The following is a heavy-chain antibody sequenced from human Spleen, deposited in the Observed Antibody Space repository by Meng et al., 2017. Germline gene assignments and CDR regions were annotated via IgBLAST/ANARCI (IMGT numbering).Heavy chain of an antibody. CDR3: VQGTPGRSYCDY. Sequence: QVHLLQSGPEGKKPGASVRLSCKASTYAFGTYGISWVRQAPGQGLEWMGWVVTYRDTYPAPKFQHRVTLTTDTLTNTVFMELRSLTPEDTAVYYCVQGTPGRSYCDYWGQGTLVTVSS. CDR1: TYAFGTYG. CDR2: VVTYRDT. J-gene: IGHJ4*02. V-gene: IGHV1-18*01. D-gene: IGHD3-10*01.